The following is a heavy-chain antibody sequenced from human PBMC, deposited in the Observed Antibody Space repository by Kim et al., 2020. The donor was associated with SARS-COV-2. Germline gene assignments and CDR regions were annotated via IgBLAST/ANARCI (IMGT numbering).Heavy chain of an antibody. V-gene: IGHV1-46*01. Sequence: ASVKVSCKASGYTFTSYYMHWVRQAPGQGLEWMGIINPSGGSTSYAQKFQGRVTMTRDTSTSTVYMELSSLRSEDTAVYYCARDTPCRSTSCYFPVYYYGMDVWGQGTTVTVSS. J-gene: IGHJ6*02. CDR3: ARDTPCRSTSCYFPVYYYGMDV. CDR2: INPSGGST. D-gene: IGHD2-2*01. CDR1: GYTFTSYY.